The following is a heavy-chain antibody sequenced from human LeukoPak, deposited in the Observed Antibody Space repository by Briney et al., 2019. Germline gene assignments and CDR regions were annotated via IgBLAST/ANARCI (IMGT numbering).Heavy chain of an antibody. J-gene: IGHJ4*02. D-gene: IGHD2-2*01. CDR2: IYYSGST. CDR1: GGSISSYY. V-gene: IGHV4-59*01. CDR3: ARDRAYASFDY. Sequence: PSETLSLTCTVSGGSISSYYWSWIRQPPGKGLEWIGYIYYSGSTNYNPSLKSRVTISVDTSKNQFSLKLSSVTAADTAVYYCARDRAYASFDYWGQGTLVTVSS.